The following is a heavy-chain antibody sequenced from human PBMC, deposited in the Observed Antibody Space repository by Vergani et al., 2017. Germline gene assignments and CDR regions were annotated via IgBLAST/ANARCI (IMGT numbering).Heavy chain of an antibody. CDR2: IDHTGRP. CDR3: ARVNTETNGHLYYYYYMDV. V-gene: IGHV4-34*01. Sequence: QVQLQQWGGGLLKPSETLSLTCVVNGGSFTSYHWTWIRESPGEGLEWVGDIDHTGRPYYNPSLKRRLTMSVDKSRNQFSLTLNSATATDTAIYFCARVNTETNGHLYYYYYMDVWGQGTAVTVS. J-gene: IGHJ6*03. CDR1: GGSFTSYH. D-gene: IGHD4-11*01.